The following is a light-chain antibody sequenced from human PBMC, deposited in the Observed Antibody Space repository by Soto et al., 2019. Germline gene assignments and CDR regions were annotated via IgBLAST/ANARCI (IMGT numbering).Light chain of an antibody. CDR1: QSISSN. Sequence: EIVMTQSPATLSVSPGERATLSCRTSQSISSNLAWYQQKPGQAPKFLIYGASTRATGIPARFSGSGSGTEFTLTISSLQSEDFAVYYCHQYNSWPWTFGQGTKVEMK. CDR3: HQYNSWPWT. V-gene: IGKV3-15*01. CDR2: GAS. J-gene: IGKJ1*01.